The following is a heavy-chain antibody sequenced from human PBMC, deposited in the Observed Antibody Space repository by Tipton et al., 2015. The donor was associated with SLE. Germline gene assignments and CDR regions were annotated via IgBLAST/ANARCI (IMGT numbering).Heavy chain of an antibody. CDR1: GFSFSKYA. Sequence: SLRLSCVASGFSFSKYAMQWVRQAPGKGLEWVAVISYDGSNKESADFLRGRFTISRDNSENTLYLQMDSLRDEDTGVYYCARALWKYDMDVWGQGTTVTISS. CDR3: ARALWKYDMDV. CDR2: ISYDGSNK. D-gene: IGHD1-1*01. V-gene: IGHV3-30*04. J-gene: IGHJ6*02.